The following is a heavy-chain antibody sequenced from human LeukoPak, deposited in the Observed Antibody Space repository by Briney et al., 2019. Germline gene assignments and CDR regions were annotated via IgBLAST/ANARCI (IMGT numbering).Heavy chain of an antibody. J-gene: IGHJ5*02. CDR1: GYTFTSYD. CDR2: MNPNSGNA. D-gene: IGHD2-15*01. V-gene: IGHV1-8*01. CDR3: ARSPPLGYCSGGSCYDEYNWFDP. Sequence: ASVKVSCKASGYTFTSYDINWVRQATGQGLVWMGWMNPNSGNAGYAQKFQGRVTMTRNTSISTAYMELSSLRSEDTAVYYCARSPPLGYCSGGSCYDEYNWFDPWGQGTLVTVSS.